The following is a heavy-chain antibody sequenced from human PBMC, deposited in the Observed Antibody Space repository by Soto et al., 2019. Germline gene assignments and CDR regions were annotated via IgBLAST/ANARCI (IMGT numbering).Heavy chain of an antibody. Sequence: SETLSLTCAVYGGSFSGYYWSWILQPPWKGLEWIGEINHSGSTNYNPSLKSRVTISVDTSKNQFSLKLSSVTAADTAVYYCARVRRSPETPRYFDYLGQGTLVTVSS. CDR2: INHSGST. V-gene: IGHV4-34*01. CDR1: GGSFSGYY. CDR3: ARVRRSPETPRYFDY. J-gene: IGHJ4*02.